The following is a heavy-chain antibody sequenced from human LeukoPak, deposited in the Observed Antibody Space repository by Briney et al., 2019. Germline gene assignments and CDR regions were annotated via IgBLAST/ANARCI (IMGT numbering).Heavy chain of an antibody. V-gene: IGHV3-30*18. D-gene: IGHD6-19*01. J-gene: IGHJ6*02. CDR1: GFTFSSYG. CDR2: ISYDGSNK. Sequence: GGSLRLSCAASGFTFSSYGMHWVRQAPGKGLERVAVISYDGSNKYYADSVKGRFTISRDNSKNTLYLQMNSLRAEDTAVYYCAKDLVSSGWPYYYYYYGMDVWGQGTTVTVSS. CDR3: AKDLVSSGWPYYYYYYGMDV.